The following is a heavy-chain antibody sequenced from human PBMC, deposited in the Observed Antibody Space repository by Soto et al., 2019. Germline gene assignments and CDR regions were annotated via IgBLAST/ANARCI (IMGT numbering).Heavy chain of an antibody. J-gene: IGHJ5*02. V-gene: IGHV1-58*01. CDR3: AEGYLNWFDP. D-gene: IGHD3-16*02. CDR2: IVVGSGNT. Sequence: SVKVSCKVSGFTFASSTVQRVRQARGQRLECIGWIVVGSGNTNYAQKFQVRVTISRDMSTRTAYMELSSLTSEDTAMYYCAEGYLNWFDPWGQGTLVTVSS. CDR1: GFTFASST.